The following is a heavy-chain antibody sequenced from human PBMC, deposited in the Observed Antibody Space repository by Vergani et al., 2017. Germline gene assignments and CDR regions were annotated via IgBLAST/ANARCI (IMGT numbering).Heavy chain of an antibody. CDR1: GFSLSTNGGA. V-gene: IGHV2-5*01. CDR2: IYWNDDK. J-gene: IGHJ4*02. Sequence: QITLKESGPTLVKPTQTLTLTCPFSGFSLSTNGGAVGWIRQPPGKALEWLALIYWNDDKRYRPSLKSRLTITKDTSKKQVVLTMTNMDPVETATYFCAHIGGDSGHDHDYWGQGTLVTVAS. D-gene: IGHD5-12*01. CDR3: AHIGGDSGHDHDY.